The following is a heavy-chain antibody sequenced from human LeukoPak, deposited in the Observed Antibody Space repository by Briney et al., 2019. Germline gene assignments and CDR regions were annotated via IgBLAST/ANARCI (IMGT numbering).Heavy chain of an antibody. D-gene: IGHD5-24*01. V-gene: IGHV3-66*02. CDR3: AREMATTPYYYYGMDV. J-gene: IGHJ6*02. CDR1: GLTVSSNY. Sequence: GGSLRLSCAASGLTVSSNYMSWVRQAPGKGLEGVSVIYSGGSTYYADSVKGRFTISRDNSKNTLYLQMNSLRAEDTAVYYCAREMATTPYYYYGMDVWGQGTTVTVSS. CDR2: IYSGGST.